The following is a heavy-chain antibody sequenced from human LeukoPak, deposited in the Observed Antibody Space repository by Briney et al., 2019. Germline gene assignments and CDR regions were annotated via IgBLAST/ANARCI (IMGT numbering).Heavy chain of an antibody. V-gene: IGHV6-1*01. D-gene: IGHD1-26*01. Sequence: SQTLSLTCVISGDSVSSNSAAWNWIRQSPSRGLEWLGRTYYRSKWYNDYAVSVKSRITINPDTSKNQFSLQLNSVTPEDTAVYYCARDRGVGASYYYYGMDVWGQGTTVTVSS. CDR1: GDSVSSNSAA. CDR3: ARDRGVGASYYYYGMDV. CDR2: TYYRSKWYN. J-gene: IGHJ6*02.